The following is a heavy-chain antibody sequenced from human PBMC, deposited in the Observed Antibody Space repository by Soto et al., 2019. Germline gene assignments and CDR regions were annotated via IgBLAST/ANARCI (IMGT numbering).Heavy chain of an antibody. V-gene: IGHV4-39*01. D-gene: IGHD6-13*01. Sequence: QRQLQESGPRLVKPSKTLSLTCTESGGSISSSSYYWGWIRQPPGKGLEWIGSIHYSGSTYYNPSVKSRATISVDTSKNQFSLILSSVTAAETAVYYCARHGRGAAVRGFDPWGQGTLVTVSS. J-gene: IGHJ5*02. CDR3: ARHGRGAAVRGFDP. CDR2: IHYSGST. CDR1: GGSISSSSYY.